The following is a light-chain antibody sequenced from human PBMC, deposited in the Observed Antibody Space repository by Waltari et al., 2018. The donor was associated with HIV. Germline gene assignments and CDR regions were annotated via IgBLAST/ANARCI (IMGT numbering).Light chain of an antibody. V-gene: IGLV1-40*01. CDR1: RSNHGGGSD. CDR3: QSYDSSLSAYVV. Sequence: QSVLTQPPSVSGAPGQRVTLPLPRSRSNHGGGSDVHWPPQPPGTAPKLLIYANIHRPSGVPDLFSVSKSATSASLAITGLQAEDEADYFCQSYDSSLSAYVVFGGGTKLTVL. J-gene: IGLJ2*01. CDR2: ANI.